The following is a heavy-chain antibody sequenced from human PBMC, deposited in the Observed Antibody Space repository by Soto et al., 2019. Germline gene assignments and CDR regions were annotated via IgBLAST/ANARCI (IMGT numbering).Heavy chain of an antibody. CDR3: ARRKTRPEAFDY. Sequence: SETLSLTCTVSGGSISTYYWTWIRQSPGKGLEWIGYVYSSGSTKYNPSLSSRVTISLDTSKSQFSLKLNSVTAADTAVYYCARRKTRPEAFDYWGQGTLVTVSS. V-gene: IGHV4-59*08. CDR1: GGSISTYY. J-gene: IGHJ4*02. CDR2: VYSSGST.